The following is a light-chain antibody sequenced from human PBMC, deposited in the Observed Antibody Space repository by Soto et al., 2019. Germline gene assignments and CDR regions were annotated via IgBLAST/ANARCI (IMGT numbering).Light chain of an antibody. CDR2: DAS. CDR1: QSVSSN. V-gene: IGKV3-11*01. J-gene: IGKJ4*01. CDR3: QQRSNWPPH. Sequence: EIVLTQSPATLSLSPGERATLSCRAGQSVSSNLAWYQHKPGRAPRLLIYDASNRATGIPARFSGSGSGTAFTLTITSLELEDFAFYYCQQRSNWPPHFGGGTKVKIK.